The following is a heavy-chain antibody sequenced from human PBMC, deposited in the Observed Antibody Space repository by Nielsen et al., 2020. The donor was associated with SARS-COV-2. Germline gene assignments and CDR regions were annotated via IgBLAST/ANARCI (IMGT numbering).Heavy chain of an antibody. CDR1: GFTFSSYG. J-gene: IGHJ3*02. CDR3: ARTYSGSYYGAFDI. D-gene: IGHD1-26*01. Sequence: GESLKISCAASGFTFSSYGMHWVRQAPGKGLEWVAVISYDGSNKYYADSVKGRFTISRDNSKNTLYLQMNSLRAEDTAVYYCARTYSGSYYGAFDIWGQGTMVTVSS. CDR2: ISYDGSNK. V-gene: IGHV3-30*03.